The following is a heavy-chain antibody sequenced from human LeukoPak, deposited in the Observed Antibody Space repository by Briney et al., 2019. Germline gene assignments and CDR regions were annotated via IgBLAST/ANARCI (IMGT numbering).Heavy chain of an antibody. CDR2: IYYSGST. CDR1: GGSISSSSYY. CDR3: ARVRKGCSGGSCYSRYYYYYYMDV. Sequence: SETLSLTCTVSGGSISSSSYYWGWIRQPPGKGLEWIGSIYYSGSTYYNPSLKSRVTISVDTSKNQFSLKLSSVTAADTAVYYCARVRKGCSGGSCYSRYYYYYYMDVWGKGTTVTVSS. V-gene: IGHV4-39*07. J-gene: IGHJ6*03. D-gene: IGHD2-15*01.